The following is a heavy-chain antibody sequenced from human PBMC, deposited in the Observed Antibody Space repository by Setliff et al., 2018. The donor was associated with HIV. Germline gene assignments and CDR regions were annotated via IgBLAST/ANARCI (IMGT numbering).Heavy chain of an antibody. CDR2: IYYTGNT. Sequence: SETLSLTCSVSGASISSYYWSWIRQPPGKGLEWIGEIYYTGNTNYNPSLKSRITISVDTSKNQFSLKLSSVTAADTAVYYCAREATYYYDGSGYYYFDYWGRGTLVTVSS. V-gene: IGHV4-59*01. CDR1: GASISSYY. J-gene: IGHJ4*02. D-gene: IGHD3-22*01. CDR3: AREATYYYDGSGYYYFDY.